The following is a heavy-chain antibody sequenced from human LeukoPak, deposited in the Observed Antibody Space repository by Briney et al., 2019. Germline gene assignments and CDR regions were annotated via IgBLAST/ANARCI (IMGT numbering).Heavy chain of an antibody. CDR2: INHSGST. D-gene: IGHD1-26*01. CDR3: ASIMLLYAFDI. CDR1: GGSFSGYY. J-gene: IGHJ3*02. V-gene: IGHV4-34*01. Sequence: SETLSLTCAVYGGSFSGYYWSWIRQPPGKGLEWIGEINHSGSTNYNPSLKSRVTISVDTSKNQFSLKLSSVTAADTAVYYCASIMLLYAFDIWGQGTMVTVSS.